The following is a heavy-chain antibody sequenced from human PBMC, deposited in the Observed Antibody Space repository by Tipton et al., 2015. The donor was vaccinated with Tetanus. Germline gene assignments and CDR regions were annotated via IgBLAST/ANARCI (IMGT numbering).Heavy chain of an antibody. CDR2: IWYDGSKT. D-gene: IGHD3-10*01. V-gene: IGHV3-33*06. CDR3: AKDRASVMLRDNYDY. J-gene: IGHJ4*02. Sequence: SLRLSCEASGVRFSSYGMHWVRQAPGKGLEWGAVIWYDGSKTYYADSVRGRFTISRDNSKNTLFLQMNSLKGEDTAVYYCAKDRASVMLRDNYDYWGLGTLFTVSS. CDR1: GVRFSSYG.